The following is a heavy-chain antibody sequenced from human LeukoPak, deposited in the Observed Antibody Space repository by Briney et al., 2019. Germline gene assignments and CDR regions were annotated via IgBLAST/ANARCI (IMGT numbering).Heavy chain of an antibody. Sequence: PGGSLRLSCSASAFTFSTYAMHWVRQAPGKGLEYVSAISINGGSTYYADSVKGRFAISRDNSKNTLYLQMSSLRAEDTAVYYCVIRQISGSYWFFDYWGQGTLVTVSS. CDR3: VIRQISGSYWFFDY. D-gene: IGHD1-26*01. CDR1: AFTFSTYA. CDR2: ISINGGST. V-gene: IGHV3-64D*06. J-gene: IGHJ4*02.